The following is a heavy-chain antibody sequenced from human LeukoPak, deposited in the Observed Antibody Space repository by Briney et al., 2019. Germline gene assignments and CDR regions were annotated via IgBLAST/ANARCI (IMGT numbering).Heavy chain of an antibody. CDR3: AREVRYYYYYMDV. Sequence: GGSLRLSCAASGFTFSSYWMSWVRQAPGKGLEWVANIKQDGSEKYYVDSVKGRFTISRDNAKNSLYLQMNSLRAEDTAVYYCAREVRYYYYYMDVWGKETTVTVSS. J-gene: IGHJ6*03. D-gene: IGHD3-10*01. CDR1: GFTFSSYW. V-gene: IGHV3-7*01. CDR2: IKQDGSEK.